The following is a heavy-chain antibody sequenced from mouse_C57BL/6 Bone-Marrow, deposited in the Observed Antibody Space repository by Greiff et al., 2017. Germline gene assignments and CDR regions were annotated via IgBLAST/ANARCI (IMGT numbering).Heavy chain of an antibody. CDR1: GYTFTDYE. D-gene: IGHD1-1*01. Sequence: QVQLQQSGAELVRPGASVTLSCKASGYTFTDYEMHWVKQTPVHGLEWIGAIDPETGGTAYNQKFKGKAILTADQSSSTAYMELRSLTSEDSAVYYCTRRRGVYYGSSYYAMDYWGQGTSVTVSA. V-gene: IGHV1-15*01. J-gene: IGHJ4*01. CDR3: TRRRGVYYGSSYYAMDY. CDR2: IDPETGGT.